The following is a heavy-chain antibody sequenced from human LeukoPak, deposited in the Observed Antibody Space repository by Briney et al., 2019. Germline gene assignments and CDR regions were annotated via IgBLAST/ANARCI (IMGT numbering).Heavy chain of an antibody. J-gene: IGHJ4*02. CDR2: INHSGST. CDR1: GGSFSGYY. CDR3: ASAWNLDY. V-gene: IGHV4-34*01. D-gene: IGHD1-1*01. Sequence: SETLSLTCAVYGGSFSGYYRSWIRQPPGKGLEWIGEINHSGSTNYNPSLKSRVTISVDTSKNQFSLKLSSVTAADTAVYYCASAWNLDYWGQGTLVTVSS.